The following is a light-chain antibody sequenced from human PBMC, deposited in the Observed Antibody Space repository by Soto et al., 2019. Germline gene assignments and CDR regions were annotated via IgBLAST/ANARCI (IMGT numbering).Light chain of an antibody. Sequence: EIVLTQSPGTLSLSPGERATLSCRASQSVSSSYLAWYQQKPGQAPRLLIYGASSRATGIPDRFSGSGSGTDFTLTISRLEPEDFAVYYCQQPGYTFGQGTKLEIK. CDR2: GAS. CDR1: QSVSSSY. J-gene: IGKJ2*01. CDR3: QQPGYT. V-gene: IGKV3-20*01.